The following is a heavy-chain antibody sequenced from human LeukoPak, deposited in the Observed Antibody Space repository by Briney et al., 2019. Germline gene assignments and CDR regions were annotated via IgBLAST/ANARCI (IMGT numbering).Heavy chain of an antibody. Sequence: GGSLRLSCAASGFTFSDYSMNWVHQAPGKGLEWISYIGISSGNTKYADSVKGRFTISGDSAKNSVYLQMNSLRVEDTAVYYCARDFRYAFDNWGQGTLVTVSS. CDR3: ARDFRYAFDN. J-gene: IGHJ4*02. CDR2: IGISSGNT. D-gene: IGHD5-12*01. V-gene: IGHV3-48*04. CDR1: GFTFSDYS.